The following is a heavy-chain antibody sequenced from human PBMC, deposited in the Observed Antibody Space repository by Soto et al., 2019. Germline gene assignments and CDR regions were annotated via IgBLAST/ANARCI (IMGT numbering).Heavy chain of an antibody. CDR3: ARGERDWTVTTTIDY. CDR2: INHSGST. Sequence: SETLSLTCTVSGGSISSYYWSWIRQPPGKGLEWIGEINHSGSTNYNPSLKSRVTISVDTSKNQFSLKLSSVTAADTAVYYCARGERDWTVTTTIDYWGQGTLVTVSS. J-gene: IGHJ4*02. V-gene: IGHV4-34*01. D-gene: IGHD4-17*01. CDR1: GGSISSYY.